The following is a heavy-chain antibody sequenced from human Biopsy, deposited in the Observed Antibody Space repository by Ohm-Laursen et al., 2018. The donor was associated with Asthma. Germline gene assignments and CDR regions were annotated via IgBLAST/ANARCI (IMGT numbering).Heavy chain of an antibody. CDR1: SGSMSPTSHY. CDR3: ARRITIFGVVQKDHGMDA. D-gene: IGHD3-3*01. Sequence: TLSLTCTVSSGSMSPTSHYWHWLRQALGKGLEWIGYISYGGKTSYNPSLKNRVTISRDTSKNQFSLRLTSVTAADTAVYFCARRITIFGVVQKDHGMDAWGQGTTVIVSS. CDR2: ISYGGKT. J-gene: IGHJ6*02. V-gene: IGHV4-39*01.